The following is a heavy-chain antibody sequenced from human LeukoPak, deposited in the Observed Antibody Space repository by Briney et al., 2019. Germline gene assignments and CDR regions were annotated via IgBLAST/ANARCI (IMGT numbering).Heavy chain of an antibody. Sequence: SETLSLTCAVYGGSFSGYYWSWIRQPAGKGLEWIGRIYTSGSTNYNPSLKSRVTMSVDTSKNQFSLKLSSVTAADTAVYYCARVIRVTYGDYWFDPWGQGTLVTVSS. D-gene: IGHD4-17*01. J-gene: IGHJ5*02. V-gene: IGHV4-59*10. CDR1: GGSFSGYY. CDR3: ARVIRVTYGDYWFDP. CDR2: IYTSGST.